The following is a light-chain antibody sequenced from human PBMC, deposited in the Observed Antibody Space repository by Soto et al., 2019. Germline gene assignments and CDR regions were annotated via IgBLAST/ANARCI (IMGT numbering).Light chain of an antibody. V-gene: IGKV1-27*01. J-gene: IGKJ1*01. Sequence: DIQMTQSPSSLSASVGDRVTITCRASQGIKNYLAWYQQRPGKVPRLLIYAASTLQSGVPSRFSGSVSGTDFTLTISSLQPEDVATYYCQKYDNAPWTFGQGTKVDIK. CDR2: AAS. CDR3: QKYDNAPWT. CDR1: QGIKNY.